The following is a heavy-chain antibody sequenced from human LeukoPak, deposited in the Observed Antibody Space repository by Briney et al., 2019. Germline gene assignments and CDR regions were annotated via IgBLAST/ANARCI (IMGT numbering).Heavy chain of an antibody. CDR1: GYSFTSSW. Sequence: RGESLKISCKGSGYSFTSSWIGWVRQMPGKGLEWMGFIYPGDSDTRYSPSFQGQVTISADKSISTAYLQWSSLKASDTAMYYCARSPVCTGGSCYPYFDYWGQGTLVTVSS. CDR2: IYPGDSDT. D-gene: IGHD2-15*01. CDR3: ARSPVCTGGSCYPYFDY. J-gene: IGHJ4*02. V-gene: IGHV5-51*01.